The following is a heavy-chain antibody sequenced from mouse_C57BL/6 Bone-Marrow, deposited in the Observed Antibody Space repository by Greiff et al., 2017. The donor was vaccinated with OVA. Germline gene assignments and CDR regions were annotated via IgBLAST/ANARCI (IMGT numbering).Heavy chain of an antibody. Sequence: EVQLMESGGGLVQPGGSLSLSCAASGFTFTDYYMSWVRQPPGKALEWLGFIRNKANGYTTEYSASVKGRFTISRDNSQSILYLQMNALRAEDSATYYCARSYWGDYWGQGTSVTVSS. CDR3: ARSYWGDY. CDR1: GFTFTDYY. CDR2: IRNKANGYTT. V-gene: IGHV7-3*01. J-gene: IGHJ4*01. D-gene: IGHD2-10*01.